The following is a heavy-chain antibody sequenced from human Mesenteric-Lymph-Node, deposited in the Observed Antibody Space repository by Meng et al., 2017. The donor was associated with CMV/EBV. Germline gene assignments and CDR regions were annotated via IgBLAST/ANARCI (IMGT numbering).Heavy chain of an antibody. CDR3: ARDYRYYDILTGYYGYYYGMDV. CDR1: GFTFSSYG. J-gene: IGHJ6*02. V-gene: IGHV3-33*01. D-gene: IGHD3-9*01. CDR2: IWYDGSNK. Sequence: GGSLRLSCAASGFTFSSYGMHWVRQAPGKGLEWVAVIWYDGSNKYYADSVKGRFTISRDNSKNTLYLQMNSLRAEDTAVYYCARDYRYYDILTGYYGYYYGMDVWGQGTTVTVSS.